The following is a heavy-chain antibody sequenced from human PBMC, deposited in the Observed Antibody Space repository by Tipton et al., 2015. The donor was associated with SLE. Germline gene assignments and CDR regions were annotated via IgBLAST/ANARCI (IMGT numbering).Heavy chain of an antibody. V-gene: IGHV3-33*06. J-gene: IGHJ6*02. CDR2: IWYDGSNE. D-gene: IGHD2-15*01. CDR1: GFTFSSYG. CDR3: AKDAGDVVVVAATAYYYYYGMDV. Sequence: SLRLSCAASGFTFSSYGMHWVRQAPGKGLEWVAVIWYDGSNEYYADSVKGRFTISRDNSKNTLYLQMNSLRAEDTAVYYCAKDAGDVVVVAATAYYYYYGMDVWGQGTTVTVSS.